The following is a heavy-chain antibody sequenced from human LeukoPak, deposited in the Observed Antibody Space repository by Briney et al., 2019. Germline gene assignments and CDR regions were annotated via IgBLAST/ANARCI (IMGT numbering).Heavy chain of an antibody. CDR2: INHSGST. CDR3: ARGVGSSWYGMTRDY. Sequence: PSETLSLTCAVYGGSFSGYYWSWIRQPPGKGLEWIGEINHSGSTNYNPSLKSRVTISVDTSKNQFSLKLSSVTAADTAVYYCARGVGSSWYGMTRDYWGQGTLVTVSS. J-gene: IGHJ4*02. V-gene: IGHV4-34*01. CDR1: GGSFSGYY. D-gene: IGHD6-13*01.